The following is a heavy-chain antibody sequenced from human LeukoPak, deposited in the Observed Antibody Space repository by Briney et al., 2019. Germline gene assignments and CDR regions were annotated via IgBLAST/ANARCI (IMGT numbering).Heavy chain of an antibody. CDR3: ARESGYSYAPSFDD. CDR2: IYSGGST. V-gene: IGHV3-66*01. Sequence: GGSPRLSCAASGFTFSSCAMSWVRQAPGKGLEWVSLIYSGGSTDYAGSVKGRFTISRDNSKNTLYLQMNSLRAEDTAVYYCARESGYSYAPSFDDWGQGTLVTVSS. J-gene: IGHJ4*02. D-gene: IGHD5-18*01. CDR1: GFTFSSCA.